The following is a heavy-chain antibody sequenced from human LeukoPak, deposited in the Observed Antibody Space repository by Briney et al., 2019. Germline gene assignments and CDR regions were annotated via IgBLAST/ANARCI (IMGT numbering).Heavy chain of an antibody. CDR1: GFTFSSYA. CDR3: ARDYGSRLTKAYYLDY. V-gene: IGHV3-30*04. D-gene: IGHD3-10*01. J-gene: IGHJ4*02. Sequence: PGGSLTLSRAASGFTFSSYAIHWVRQDPGKGLEWLGIISYDGSNQDYADSVKGRFTISRDNSKNTLYLQMNSLRGEDTAVYYCARDYGSRLTKAYYLDYWGQGALVTVSS. CDR2: ISYDGSNQ.